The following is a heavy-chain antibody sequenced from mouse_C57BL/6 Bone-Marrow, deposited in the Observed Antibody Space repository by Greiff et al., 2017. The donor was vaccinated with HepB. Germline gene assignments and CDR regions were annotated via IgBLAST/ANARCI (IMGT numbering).Heavy chain of an antibody. CDR2: IDPSDSET. V-gene: IGHV1-52*01. D-gene: IGHD2-3*01. CDR1: GYTFTSYW. Sequence: VQLQQPGAELVRPGSSVKLSCKASGYTFTSYWMHWVKQRPIQGLEWIGNIDPSDSETHYNQKFKDKATLTVDKSSSTAYMQLSSLTSEDSAVYYCARRDDGYPWFAYWGQGTLVTVSA. CDR3: ARRDDGYPWFAY. J-gene: IGHJ3*01.